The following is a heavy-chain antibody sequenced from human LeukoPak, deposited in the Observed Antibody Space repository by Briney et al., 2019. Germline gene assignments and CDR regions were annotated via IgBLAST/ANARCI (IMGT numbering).Heavy chain of an antibody. V-gene: IGHV3-64*01. CDR2: ISYNGGST. Sequence: GGSLRLSCAASGFTFSSHAMFWVRQAPGEGLEYVSTISYNGGSTYYANSVKGRFIISRDNSKNTLYLQMGSLRAEDMAVYYCARVGCNGDSCFNYFDYWGQGTLVTVSS. CDR1: GFTFSSHA. CDR3: ARVGCNGDSCFNYFDY. D-gene: IGHD2-15*01. J-gene: IGHJ4*02.